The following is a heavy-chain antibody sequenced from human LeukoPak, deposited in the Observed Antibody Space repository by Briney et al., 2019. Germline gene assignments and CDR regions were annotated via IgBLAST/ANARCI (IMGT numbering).Heavy chain of an antibody. J-gene: IGHJ2*01. CDR3: ARRLEYGRYFDL. V-gene: IGHV4-59*08. Sequence: PSETLSLTCTVSGGSISSYYWSWIRQPPGKGLEWIGYIYYSGSTSYNPSLKSRVTISVDTSKNQFSLKLSSVTAADTAVYYCARRLEYGRYFDLWGRGTLVTVSS. D-gene: IGHD3-3*01. CDR2: IYYSGST. CDR1: GGSISSYY.